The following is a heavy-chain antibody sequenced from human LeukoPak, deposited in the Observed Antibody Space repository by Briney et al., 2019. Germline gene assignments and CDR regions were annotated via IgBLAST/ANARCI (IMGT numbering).Heavy chain of an antibody. CDR2: VNPNSGGT. D-gene: IGHD5-24*01. V-gene: IGHV1-2*02. J-gene: IGHJ4*02. CDR3: ARGRDGYNFDY. CDR1: GYTFTGYY. Sequence: ASVKVSCKASGYTFTGYYMHWVRQAPGQGLEWMGWVNPNSGGTNHAQKFQGRVTITSDKSTSTAYMDLSSLRSDDTAVYYCARGRDGYNFDYWGQGTLVTVSS.